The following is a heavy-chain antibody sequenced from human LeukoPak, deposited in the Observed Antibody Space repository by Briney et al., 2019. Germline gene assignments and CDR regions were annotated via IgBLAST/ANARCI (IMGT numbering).Heavy chain of an antibody. CDR1: GFTFSSYA. J-gene: IGHJ4*02. D-gene: IGHD2-2*01. CDR3: AKVETSGGANCYALDY. V-gene: IGHV3-23*01. Sequence: GGSLRLSCAASGFTFSSYAMTWVRQAPDKGLEWVSAISGSDGSTYYADSVKGRFTISRDDSQNTLHLQMNSLSAEDTAVYYCAKVETSGGANCYALDYWGQGALVTVSS. CDR2: ISGSDGST.